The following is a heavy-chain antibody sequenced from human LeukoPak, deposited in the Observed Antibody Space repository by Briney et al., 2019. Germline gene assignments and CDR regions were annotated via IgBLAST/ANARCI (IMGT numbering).Heavy chain of an antibody. CDR3: ARISVYCSSTSCPDAFDI. D-gene: IGHD2-2*01. CDR2: INHSGST. V-gene: IGHV4-34*01. J-gene: IGHJ3*02. Sequence: PSETLSLTCAVYGGSFSGYYWSWIRQPPGKGLEWIGEINHSGSTNYNPSLKSRVTISVDTSKNQFSLKLSSVTAADTAVYYCARISVYCSSTSCPDAFDIWGQGTMVTVSS. CDR1: GGSFSGYY.